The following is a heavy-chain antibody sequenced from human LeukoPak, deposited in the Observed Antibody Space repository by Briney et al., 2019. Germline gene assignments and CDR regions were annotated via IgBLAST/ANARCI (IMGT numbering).Heavy chain of an antibody. D-gene: IGHD3-10*01. CDR2: ISSGSSTI. J-gene: IGHJ4*02. CDR1: GFTVSSNY. Sequence: GGSLRLSCAASGFTVSSNYMSWVRQAPGKGLEWVSYISSGSSTIYYADSVKGRFTISRDNAKNSLYLQMNSLRAEDTAVYYCAAARGGDYWGQGTLVTVSS. V-gene: IGHV3-48*01. CDR3: AAARGGDY.